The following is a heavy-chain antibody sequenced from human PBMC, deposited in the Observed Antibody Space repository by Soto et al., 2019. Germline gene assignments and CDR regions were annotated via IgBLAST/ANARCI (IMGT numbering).Heavy chain of an antibody. CDR3: SGLLRAVGAPSDRAFDI. V-gene: IGHV3-23*01. Sequence: EAQLLESGGDLVQPGGSLRLSCEASGFTFSSYAMSWVRQAPGKGLEWVSAISGSGGSTDYADSVKGRFTISRDNSRNPVLLPMKRLRVEDKVLYYCSGLLRAVGAPSDRAFDIWGQGTLGTVSS. D-gene: IGHD1-26*01. CDR1: GFTFSSYA. CDR2: ISGSGGST. J-gene: IGHJ3*02.